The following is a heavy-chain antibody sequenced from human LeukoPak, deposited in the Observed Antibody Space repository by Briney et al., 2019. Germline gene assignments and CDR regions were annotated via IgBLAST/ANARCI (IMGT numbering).Heavy chain of an antibody. CDR1: GGTFSSYA. D-gene: IGHD3-10*01. CDR3: ARLSVYHYSGSYLIGGWFDP. CDR2: IIPIFGTA. V-gene: IGHV1-69*05. J-gene: IGHJ5*02. Sequence: SVKVSCKASGGTFSSYAISWVRQAPGQGLEWMGRIIPIFGTANYAQKFQGRVTITTDESTSTAYMELSSLRSEDTAVYYCARLSVYHYSGSYLIGGWFDPWGQGTLVTVSS.